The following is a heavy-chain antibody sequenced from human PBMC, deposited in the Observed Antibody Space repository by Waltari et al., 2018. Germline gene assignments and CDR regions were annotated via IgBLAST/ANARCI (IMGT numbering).Heavy chain of an antibody. Sequence: QVQLQQWVAGLLEPSETLSLTCAISNGPFNGYYWSWIRQPPGKGLEWIGEVDHSGSANYSPSLKSRATISFNTSQKQFSLTLTTVTAADTAEYYCARDARDWESITNSYFDSWGQGTLVAVSS. D-gene: IGHD2-21*01. V-gene: IGHV4-34*01. CDR3: ARDARDWESITNSYFDS. CDR2: VDHSGSA. CDR1: NGPFNGYY. J-gene: IGHJ4*02.